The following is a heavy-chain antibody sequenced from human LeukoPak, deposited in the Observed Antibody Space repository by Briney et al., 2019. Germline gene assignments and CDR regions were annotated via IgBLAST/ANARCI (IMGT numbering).Heavy chain of an antibody. CDR1: GFTFSSYG. CDR2: IWSDGSNK. Sequence: GGTLRLSCAASGFTFSSYGMHWVRHAPGKGLDRVAVIWSDGSNKYYADSVKGRFTISRDNSKNTLYLQMNSLRAEDTAVYYCARLYSSSWYLAFDIWGQGTMVTVSS. J-gene: IGHJ3*02. D-gene: IGHD6-13*01. V-gene: IGHV3-33*01. CDR3: ARLYSSSWYLAFDI.